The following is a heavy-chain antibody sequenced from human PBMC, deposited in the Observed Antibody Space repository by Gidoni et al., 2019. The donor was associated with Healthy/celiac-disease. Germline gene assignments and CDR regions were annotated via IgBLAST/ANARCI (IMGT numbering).Heavy chain of an antibody. CDR2: IYYSGST. V-gene: IGHV4-61*01. J-gene: IGHJ6*02. D-gene: IGHD2-2*01. CDR3: ARDTIVVVPAAKIDYYGMDV. Sequence: QVQLQESGPGLVKPSETLSLTCTVSGGSVSSGIYYWSWIRQPPGKGLEWIGYIYYSGSTNYNPSLKSRVTISVDTSKNQFSLKLSSVTAADTAVYYCARDTIVVVPAAKIDYYGMDVWGQGTTVTVSS. CDR1: GGSVSSGIYY.